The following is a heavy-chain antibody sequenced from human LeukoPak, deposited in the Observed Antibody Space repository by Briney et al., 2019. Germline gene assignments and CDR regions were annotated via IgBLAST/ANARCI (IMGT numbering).Heavy chain of an antibody. J-gene: IGHJ6*02. CDR1: GYTFTSYD. CDR3: ARGRYDILTGSYYYGMDV. Sequence: ASVKVSCKASGYTFTSYDINWVRQATGQGLEWMGWMNPNSGNTGHAQKFQGRVTMTRNTSISTAYMELSSLRSEDTAVYYCARGRYDILTGSYYYGMDVWGQGTTVTVSS. D-gene: IGHD3-9*01. CDR2: MNPNSGNT. V-gene: IGHV1-8*01.